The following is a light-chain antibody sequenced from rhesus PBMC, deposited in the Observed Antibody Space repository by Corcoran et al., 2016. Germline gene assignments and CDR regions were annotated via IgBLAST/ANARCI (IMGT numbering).Light chain of an antibody. J-gene: IGKJ4*01. CDR1: QGISSW. CDR2: KAS. V-gene: IGKV1-22*01. Sequence: DIQMTQSPSSLSSSVGDTVTITCRASQGISSWLAWSQQQPGKAPKLLIYKASSLKSGVPSRFSGSGSGTDFTLTISSLQSEDFATYYCQQYSSRPLTFGGGTKVELK. CDR3: QQYSSRPLT.